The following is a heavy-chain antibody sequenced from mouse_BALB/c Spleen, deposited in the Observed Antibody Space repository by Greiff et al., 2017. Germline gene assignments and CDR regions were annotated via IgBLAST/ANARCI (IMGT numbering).Heavy chain of an antibody. Sequence: QVQLQQSGPELVKPGASVKISCKASGYAFSSSWMNWVKQRPGQGLEWIGRIYPGDGDTNYNGKFKGKATLTADKSSSTAYMQLSSLTSVDSAVYFCAREWDRAMDYWGQGTSVTVSS. D-gene: IGHD3-3*01. J-gene: IGHJ4*01. CDR2: IYPGDGDT. V-gene: IGHV1-82*01. CDR3: AREWDRAMDY. CDR1: GYAFSSSW.